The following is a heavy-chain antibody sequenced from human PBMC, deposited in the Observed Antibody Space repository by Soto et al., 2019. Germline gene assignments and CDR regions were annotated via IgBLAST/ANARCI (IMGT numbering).Heavy chain of an antibody. CDR3: ARNPEWYSSGWYGGREDY. CDR2: IIPIFGTA. J-gene: IGHJ4*02. D-gene: IGHD6-19*01. V-gene: IGHV1-69*13. CDR1: GGTFSSYA. Sequence: GASVKVSCKASGGTFSSYAISWVRQAPGQGLEWMGGIIPIFGTANYAQKFQGRVTITADESTSTAYMELSSLRSEDTAVYYCARNPEWYSSGWYGGREDYWGQGTLVTVSS.